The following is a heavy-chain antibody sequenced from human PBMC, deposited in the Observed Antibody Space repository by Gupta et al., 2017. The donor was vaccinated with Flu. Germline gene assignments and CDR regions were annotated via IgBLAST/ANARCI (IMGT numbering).Heavy chain of an antibody. J-gene: IGHJ6*02. D-gene: IGHD3-22*01. CDR2: ISSSSSYI. Sequence: KGLEWVSSISSSSSYIYYADSVKGRFTISRDNAKNSLYLQMNSLRAEDTAVYYCARDLAYYYDSSGYYNYRRYYYYGMDVWGQGTTVTVSS. CDR3: ARDLAYYYDSSGYYNYRRYYYYGMDV. V-gene: IGHV3-21*01.